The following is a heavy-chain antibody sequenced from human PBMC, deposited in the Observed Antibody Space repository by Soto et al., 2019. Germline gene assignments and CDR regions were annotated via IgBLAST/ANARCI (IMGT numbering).Heavy chain of an antibody. D-gene: IGHD2-2*01. CDR3: ARDKGGIVVVPAGDYYYGMDV. CDR2: ISSSSSYI. V-gene: IGHV3-21*01. Sequence: GGSLRLSCAASGFTFSSYSMNWVRQAPGKGLEWVSSISSSSSYIYYADSVKGRFTISRDNAKNSLYLQMNSLRAEDTAVYYCARDKGGIVVVPAGDYYYGMDVWGQGTTVTVSS. CDR1: GFTFSSYS. J-gene: IGHJ6*02.